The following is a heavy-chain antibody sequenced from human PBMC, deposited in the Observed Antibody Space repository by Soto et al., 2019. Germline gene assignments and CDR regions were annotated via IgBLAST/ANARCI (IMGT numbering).Heavy chain of an antibody. CDR3: LSSGSASFDY. CDR1: RYTFTSYA. Sequence: ASVKVSCKAPRYTFTSYAIHWVRQAPGQRLEWMGWISGGNGNTYYSQHFQGRVTITRDTSASTAYMELSSLRSEDTAVYYCLSSGSASFDYWGQGTLVTVSS. D-gene: IGHD1-26*01. J-gene: IGHJ4*02. CDR2: ISGGNGNT. V-gene: IGHV1-3*01.